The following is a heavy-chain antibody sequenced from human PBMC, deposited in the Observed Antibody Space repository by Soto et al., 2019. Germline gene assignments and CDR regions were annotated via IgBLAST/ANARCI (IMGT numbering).Heavy chain of an antibody. J-gene: IGHJ4*02. CDR3: ARDTKHSSSFTDS. D-gene: IGHD6-6*01. CDR1: GYTFTGHY. V-gene: IGHV1-2*02. CDR2: INPNSGGT. Sequence: QVQLVQSGAEVRKPGASVRVSCKASGYTFTGHYIHWVRQAPGQGLEWMGWINPNSGGTNYAQKFQGRVTMTRDTAINTAYLEMSRLTSDDTAVYFCARDTKHSSSFTDSWGQGTLVTGSS.